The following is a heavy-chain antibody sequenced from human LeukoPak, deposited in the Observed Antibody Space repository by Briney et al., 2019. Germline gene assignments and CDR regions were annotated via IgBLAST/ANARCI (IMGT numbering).Heavy chain of an antibody. Sequence: PGGSLRLSCAASGFTFSSYAMSSVRQAPGKGLEWVSAISGSGGSTYYADSVKGRFTISRDNSKNTLYLQMNSLRAEDTAVYYCAKVGDYDILTGYSYYFDYWGQGTLVTVSS. V-gene: IGHV3-23*01. D-gene: IGHD3-9*01. CDR3: AKVGDYDILTGYSYYFDY. CDR2: ISGSGGST. CDR1: GFTFSSYA. J-gene: IGHJ4*02.